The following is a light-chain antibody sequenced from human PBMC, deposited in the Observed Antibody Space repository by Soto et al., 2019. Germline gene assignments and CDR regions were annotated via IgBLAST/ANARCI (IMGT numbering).Light chain of an antibody. CDR1: QTISGW. J-gene: IGKJ1*01. CDR2: DAS. V-gene: IGKV1-5*01. CDR3: LQYNGYYRT. Sequence: DIESTSRPSTLHESIGDTVTITCRASQTISGWLAWYQQRPGKAPNLLIFDASTLESGVPSRFSGSGSGTTFTLTISSLQSDDFATYYCLQYNGYYRTFGQGTKV.